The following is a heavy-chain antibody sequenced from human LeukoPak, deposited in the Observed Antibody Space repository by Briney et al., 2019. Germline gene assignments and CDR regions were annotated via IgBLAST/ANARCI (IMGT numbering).Heavy chain of an antibody. D-gene: IGHD2-15*01. Sequence: ASVKVSCKASGYTFTGYYMHWVRQAPGQGLEWMGIINPSGGSTSYAQKFQGRVTMTRDTSTSTVYMELSSLRSEDTAVYYCAREGVVAAQYSYYYYYYYMDVWGKGTTVTISS. CDR2: INPSGGST. CDR3: AREGVVAAQYSYYYYYYYMDV. J-gene: IGHJ6*03. V-gene: IGHV1-46*01. CDR1: GYTFTGYY.